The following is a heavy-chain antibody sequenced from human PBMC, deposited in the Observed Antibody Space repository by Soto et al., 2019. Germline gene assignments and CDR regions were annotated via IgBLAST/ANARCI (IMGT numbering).Heavy chain of an antibody. J-gene: IGHJ3*02. CDR1: GGSISSGGYY. CDR3: AREGAGPKGSSSWPDDAFDI. V-gene: IGHV4-31*03. D-gene: IGHD6-13*01. Sequence: QVQLQGSGPGLVKPSQTLSLTCTVSGGSISSGGYYWSWIRQHPGKGLEWIGYISYSGSTYYNSSLKSRVTISVDTSKNQFSLKLTSVTAADTAVYYCAREGAGPKGSSSWPDDAFDIWGQGTMVTVSS. CDR2: ISYSGST.